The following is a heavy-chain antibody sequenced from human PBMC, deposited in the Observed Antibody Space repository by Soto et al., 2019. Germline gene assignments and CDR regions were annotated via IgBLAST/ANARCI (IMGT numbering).Heavy chain of an antibody. CDR3: ATTGDYLFDY. CDR1: GYTLTELS. CDR2: FDPEDGET. D-gene: IGHD4-17*01. V-gene: IGHV1-24*01. Sequence: ASVKASCKVSGYTLTELSMHWVRQAPGKGLEWMGGFDPEDGETIYAQKFQGRVTMTEDTSTDTAYMGLSSLRSEDTAVYYCATTGDYLFDYWGQGTLVTVSS. J-gene: IGHJ4*02.